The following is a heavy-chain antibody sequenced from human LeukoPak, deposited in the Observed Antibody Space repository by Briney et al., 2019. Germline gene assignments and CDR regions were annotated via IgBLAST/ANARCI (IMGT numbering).Heavy chain of an antibody. J-gene: IGHJ6*02. Sequence: SETLSLTCSVSGGSISGYYWTWVRQPQGKGLEWIGQIHYSGRADYNPSLKSRITMSVDTSRNQISLKLSSVTAADTAIYYCVRFGVNYDMDVWGQGTTVTVFS. D-gene: IGHD3-16*01. CDR1: GGSISGYY. V-gene: IGHV4-59*01. CDR2: IHYSGRA. CDR3: VRFGVNYDMDV.